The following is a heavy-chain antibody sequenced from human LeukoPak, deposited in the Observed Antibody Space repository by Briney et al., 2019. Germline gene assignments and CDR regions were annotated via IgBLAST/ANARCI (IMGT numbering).Heavy chain of an antibody. V-gene: IGHV4-59*01. CDR1: GGSITNYY. J-gene: IGHJ4*02. Sequence: SETLSLTCTVSGGSITNYYWSWIRQPPGKGLEWIGYMFYSGSTNYNPSLKSRVTISVDTSKNQFSLNLHSVTAADTALYYCARVGQWQYYFDYWGQGTLVTVSS. D-gene: IGHD6-19*01. CDR2: MFYSGST. CDR3: ARVGQWQYYFDY.